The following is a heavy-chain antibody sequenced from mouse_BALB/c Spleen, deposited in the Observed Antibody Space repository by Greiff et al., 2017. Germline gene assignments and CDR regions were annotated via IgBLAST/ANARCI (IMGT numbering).Heavy chain of an antibody. CDR2: ISSGGSYT. Sequence: EVKLQESGGGLVKPGGSLKLSCAASGFTFSSYTMSWVRQTPEKRLEWVATISSGGSYTYYPDSVKGRFTISRDNAKNTLYLQMRSLKSEDTAMYSCTRDYYGRIYVRAMDYWGQGTSVTVSS. V-gene: IGHV5-6-4*01. J-gene: IGHJ4*01. D-gene: IGHD1-1*01. CDR1: GFTFSSYT. CDR3: TRDYYGRIYVRAMDY.